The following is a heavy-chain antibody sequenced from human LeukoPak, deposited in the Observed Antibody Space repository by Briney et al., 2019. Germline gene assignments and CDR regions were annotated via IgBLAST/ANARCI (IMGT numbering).Heavy chain of an antibody. CDR2: IWYDGSNK. CDR1: GFTFSSYG. V-gene: IGHV3-33*01. CDR3: ARGGGIAAAGTPHFDY. J-gene: IGHJ4*02. Sequence: GRSVRLSCAASGFTFSSYGMHWVRQAPGKGLEWVAVIWYDGSNKYYADSVKGRFTISRDNSKNTLYLQMNSLRAEDTAVYYCARGGGIAAAGTPHFDYWGQGTLVTVSS. D-gene: IGHD6-13*01.